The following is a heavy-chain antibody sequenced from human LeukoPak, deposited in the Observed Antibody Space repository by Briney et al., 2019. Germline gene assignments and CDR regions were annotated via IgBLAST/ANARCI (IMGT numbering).Heavy chain of an antibody. V-gene: IGHV3-13*01. Sequence: PGGSLRLSCAASGFTFSSYDMHWVRQATGKGLEWVSAIGTAGDTYYPGSVKDRFTISRENAKNSLYLQMNSLRAGDTAVYYCARGDRQGNYPYYYMDVWGKGTTVTVSS. CDR3: ARGDRQGNYPYYYMDV. CDR1: GFTFSSYD. J-gene: IGHJ6*03. D-gene: IGHD1-7*01. CDR2: IGTAGDT.